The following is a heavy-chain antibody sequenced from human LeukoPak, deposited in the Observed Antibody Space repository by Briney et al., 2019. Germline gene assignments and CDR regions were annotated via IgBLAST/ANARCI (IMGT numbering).Heavy chain of an antibody. J-gene: IGHJ4*02. CDR1: GYTFTSYG. V-gene: IGHV1-18*01. Sequence: ASVKVSCKASGYTFTSYGISWVRQAPGQGLEWMGWISAYNGNTNYAQKLQGRVTMTTDTSTSTAYMGLRSLRSDDTAVYYCARVPMILITMVRGANLDYWGQGTLVTVSS. D-gene: IGHD3-10*01. CDR2: ISAYNGNT. CDR3: ARVPMILITMVRGANLDY.